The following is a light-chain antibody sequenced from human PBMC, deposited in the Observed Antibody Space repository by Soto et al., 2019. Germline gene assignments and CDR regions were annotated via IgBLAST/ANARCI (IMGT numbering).Light chain of an antibody. CDR3: QQYFDPPWT. Sequence: DIVMTQSPDSLAVSLGERATFNCKSSQSVLYTSNNKNYLAWYQQKPGQPPKLLISWASARESGVPDRFSGSGSGTDFTLTISSLQAEDVAVYYCQQYFDPPWTFGQGTEVEI. V-gene: IGKV4-1*01. J-gene: IGKJ1*01. CDR1: QSVLYTSNNKNY. CDR2: WAS.